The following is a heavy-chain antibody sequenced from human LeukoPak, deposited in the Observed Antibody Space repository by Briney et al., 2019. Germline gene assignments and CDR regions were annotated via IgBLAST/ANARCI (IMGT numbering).Heavy chain of an antibody. V-gene: IGHV3-30-3*01. CDR3: ARGMGYILTGYYTRREYYFDY. CDR1: GFTFSSYA. CDR2: ISYDGSNK. J-gene: IGHJ4*02. Sequence: PGGSLRLSCAASGFTFSSYAMHWVRQAPGKGLEWVAVISYDGSNKYYADSVKGRFTISRDNSKNTLYLQMNSLRAEDTAVYYCARGMGYILTGYYTRREYYFDYWGQGTLVTVSP. D-gene: IGHD3-9*01.